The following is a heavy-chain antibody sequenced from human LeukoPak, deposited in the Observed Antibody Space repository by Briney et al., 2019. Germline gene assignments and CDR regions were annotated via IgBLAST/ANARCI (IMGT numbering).Heavy chain of an antibody. D-gene: IGHD4-17*01. J-gene: IGHJ6*03. Sequence: PSETLSLTCTVSGGSISSYYWSWIRQPAGKGLEWIGRIYTSGSTNYNPSLKSRVTMSVDTSKNQFSLKLSSVTAADTAAYYCARTTTVTQTAGYYMDVWGKGTTVTISS. CDR2: IYTSGST. V-gene: IGHV4-4*07. CDR1: GGSISSYY. CDR3: ARTTTVTQTAGYYMDV.